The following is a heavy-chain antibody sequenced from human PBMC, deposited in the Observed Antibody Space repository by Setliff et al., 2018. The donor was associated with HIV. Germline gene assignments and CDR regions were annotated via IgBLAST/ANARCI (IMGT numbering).Heavy chain of an antibody. V-gene: IGHV4-4*09. J-gene: IGHJ3*01. Sequence: SETLSLTCIVSGAGISGYSWSWIRQPPGKGLEWIGDIDSNGRPNYNTSLNSRLTVSADPSKNQISMKLSPVTAADTAIYYCARLCSNGVCRPVGDHVFDVWGQGTMVTVSS. D-gene: IGHD2-8*01. CDR2: IDSNGRP. CDR3: ARLCSNGVCRPVGDHVFDV. CDR1: GAGISGYS.